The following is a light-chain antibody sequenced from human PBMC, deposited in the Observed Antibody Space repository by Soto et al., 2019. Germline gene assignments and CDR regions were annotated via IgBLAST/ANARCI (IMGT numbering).Light chain of an antibody. V-gene: IGKV1-9*01. CDR1: PGIGTL. Sequence: DIQLTQSPSLLSSSLGDSVTITCRASPGIGTLLAWYQQKTVKAPKLLIYAESTLQSGVPYRFSGSGSGTELTLTISRLQPEDFATYYCQKVISDPYTFGQGTKVDIK. CDR3: QKVISDPYT. J-gene: IGKJ2*01. CDR2: AES.